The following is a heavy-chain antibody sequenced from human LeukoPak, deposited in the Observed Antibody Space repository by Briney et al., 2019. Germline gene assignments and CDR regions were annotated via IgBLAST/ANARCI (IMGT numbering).Heavy chain of an antibody. J-gene: IGHJ6*02. Sequence: PGGSLRLSCAASGFTFSSYAMSWVRQAPGKGLEWVSAISGSGGSTYYADSVKGRFTISRDNSKNTLYLQMNSLRAEDTAVYYCAKVVVPASYYYGMDVWGQGTTVTVSS. CDR2: ISGSGGST. V-gene: IGHV3-23*01. CDR1: GFTFSSYA. D-gene: IGHD2-2*01. CDR3: AKVVVPASYYYGMDV.